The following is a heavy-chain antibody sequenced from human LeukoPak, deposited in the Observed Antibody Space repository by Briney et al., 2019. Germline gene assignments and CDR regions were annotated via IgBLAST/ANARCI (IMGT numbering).Heavy chain of an antibody. D-gene: IGHD3-22*01. J-gene: IGHJ4*02. CDR2: VSGGGGST. V-gene: IGHV3-23*01. CDR3: ARDRGDYDSSGYYGYFDY. Sequence: GGSLRLSCAASGFTFSNYGMSWVRQAPGKGLECISDVSGGGGSTYYAGSVKGRFTISRDNSKNTLYLQMNSLRAEDTAVYYCARDRGDYDSSGYYGYFDYWGQGALVTVSS. CDR1: GFTFSNYG.